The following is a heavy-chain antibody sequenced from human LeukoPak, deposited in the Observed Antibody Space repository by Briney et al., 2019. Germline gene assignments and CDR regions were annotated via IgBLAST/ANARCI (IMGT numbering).Heavy chain of an antibody. V-gene: IGHV3-30-3*01. Sequence: SGGSLRLSCAASGFTFSSHSIHWVRQAPGKGLEWVALISYDGGNKYYADSVEGRFTISRDNAKNSLYLQMNSLRAEDTAVYYCARFIAAAAYGMDVWGQGTTVTVSS. J-gene: IGHJ6*02. CDR3: ARFIAAAAYGMDV. CDR1: GFTFSSHS. CDR2: ISYDGGNK. D-gene: IGHD6-13*01.